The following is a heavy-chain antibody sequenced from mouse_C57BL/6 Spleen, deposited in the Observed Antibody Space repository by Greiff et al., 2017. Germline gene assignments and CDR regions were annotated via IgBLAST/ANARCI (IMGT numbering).Heavy chain of an antibody. CDR2: IDPSDSDT. Sequence: QVQLQQPGAELVRPGSSVKLSCKASGYTFTSYWMHWVKQRPIQGLEWIGNIDPSDSDTHYNQKFKDKATLTVDKSSSTAYMQLSSLTSEDSAVYYCARKGVYYYGSSYGYFDVWGTGTTVTVSS. CDR3: ARKGVYYYGSSYGYFDV. J-gene: IGHJ1*03. V-gene: IGHV1-52*01. CDR1: GYTFTSYW. D-gene: IGHD1-1*01.